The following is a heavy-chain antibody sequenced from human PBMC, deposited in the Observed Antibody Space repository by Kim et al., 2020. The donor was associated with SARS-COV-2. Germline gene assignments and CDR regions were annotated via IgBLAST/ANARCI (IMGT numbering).Heavy chain of an antibody. J-gene: IGHJ6*01. CDR2: ISGSGATT. CDR1: GFTFSTYA. Sequence: GGSLRLSCAASGFTFSTYAMTWVRQAPGKGLEWVSVISGSGATTYYADSVRGRFTISRENSKNTLYLQMNSLRAEDTAVYYCAKSSPRIAVTGTYYGMDV. D-gene: IGHD6-19*01. CDR3: AKSSPRIAVTGTYYGMDV. V-gene: IGHV3-23*01.